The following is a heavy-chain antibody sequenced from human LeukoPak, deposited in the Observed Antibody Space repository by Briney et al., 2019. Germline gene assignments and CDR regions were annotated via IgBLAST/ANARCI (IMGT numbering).Heavy chain of an antibody. V-gene: IGHV3-33*01. Sequence: GGSLRLSCAASGFTFSSYAMHWVRQAPGEGLEWVAVIWYDGSNKYYADSVKGRFTISRDNSKNTLFLQMNSLRAEDTAVYYCARDRGTTYALDYWGQGTLVTVSS. CDR1: GFTFSSYA. J-gene: IGHJ4*02. D-gene: IGHD1-14*01. CDR2: IWYDGSNK. CDR3: ARDRGTTYALDY.